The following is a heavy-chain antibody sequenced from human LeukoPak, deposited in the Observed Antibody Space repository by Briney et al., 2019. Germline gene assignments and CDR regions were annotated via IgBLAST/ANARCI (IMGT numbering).Heavy chain of an antibody. Sequence: PGGSLRLSCAASGFTISSYAMSWIRQAPGKGLEWVSAISGSGGSTYYADSVKGRFTISRDNSKNTLNLQMNSMGAQERALYYCTKAGYSYGYFDYWGQGTLVTVSS. CDR1: GFTISSYA. J-gene: IGHJ4*02. CDR3: TKAGYSYGYFDY. CDR2: ISGSGGST. D-gene: IGHD5-18*01. V-gene: IGHV3-23*01.